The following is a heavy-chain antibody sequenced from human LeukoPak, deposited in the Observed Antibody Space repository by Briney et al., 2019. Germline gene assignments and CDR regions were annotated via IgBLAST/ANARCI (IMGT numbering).Heavy chain of an antibody. CDR3: AKEAGRDGPGAFDI. CDR1: GFTFSSYG. CDR2: IRYDGSNK. V-gene: IGHV3-30*02. Sequence: GGSLRLSCAASGFTFSSYGMHWVRQAPGKGLEWVAFIRYDGSNKYYADSVKGRFTISRDNSKNTLYLQMNSLRAEDTAVYYCAKEAGRDGPGAFDIWGQGTMVTVSS. J-gene: IGHJ3*02. D-gene: IGHD5-24*01.